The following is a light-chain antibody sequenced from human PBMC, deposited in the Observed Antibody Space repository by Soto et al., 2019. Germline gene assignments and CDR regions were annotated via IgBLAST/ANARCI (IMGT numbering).Light chain of an antibody. CDR1: QSLLHSNGNIY. Sequence: DIVLTQSPLSLPVTPGEPACISCRSSQSLLHSNGNIYLDWYLQKPGQSPQLLIYLGSIRASGVPARFSVSGSGTDFTLKITRVEAEDVGVYYCMQAIQAPRTFGLGTKVDIK. CDR2: LGS. V-gene: IGKV2-28*01. CDR3: MQAIQAPRT. J-gene: IGKJ1*01.